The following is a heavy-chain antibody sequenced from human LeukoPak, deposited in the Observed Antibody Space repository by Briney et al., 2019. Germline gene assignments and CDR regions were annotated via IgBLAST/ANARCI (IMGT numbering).Heavy chain of an antibody. D-gene: IGHD6-13*01. CDR1: GYTFTGYY. Sequence: ASVKVSCKASGYTFTGYYMHWVRQAPGQGLKWMGWINPNSGGTNYAQKFQGWVTMTRDTSISTAYMELSRLRSDDTAVYYCARMMYSRGGYYFDYWGQGTLVTVSS. CDR3: ARMMYSRGGYYFDY. J-gene: IGHJ4*02. V-gene: IGHV1-2*04. CDR2: INPNSGGT.